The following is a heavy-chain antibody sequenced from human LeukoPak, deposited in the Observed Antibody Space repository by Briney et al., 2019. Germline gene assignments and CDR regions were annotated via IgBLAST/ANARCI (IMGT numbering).Heavy chain of an antibody. Sequence: PSQTLSLTCTVSGGSISSGDYYWSWIRQPPGKGLEWIGYIYYSGSTYYNPSLKSRVTISVDTSKNQFSLKLSSVTAADTAVYYCARQGGDTAMVTPYYYYGMDVWGQGTTVTVSS. D-gene: IGHD5-18*01. CDR2: IYYSGST. V-gene: IGHV4-30-4*01. CDR3: ARQGGDTAMVTPYYYYGMDV. J-gene: IGHJ6*02. CDR1: GGSISSGDYY.